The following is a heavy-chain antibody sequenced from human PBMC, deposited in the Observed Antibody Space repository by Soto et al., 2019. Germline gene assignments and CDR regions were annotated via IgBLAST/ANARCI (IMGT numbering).Heavy chain of an antibody. V-gene: IGHV1-69*01. Sequence: QVQLVQSGAEVKKPGSSVKVSCKASGGTFGSYAISWVRQAPGQGLEWMGGIIPIPGTANYAQKFQDRDTIAADESTSTAYMELSSLRSGDTAVYYCARSQGSSTSLEIYYYYYYGMDVWGQGTTVTVSS. CDR2: IIPIPGTA. J-gene: IGHJ6*02. D-gene: IGHD2-2*01. CDR1: GGTFGSYA. CDR3: ARSQGSSTSLEIYYYYYYGMDV.